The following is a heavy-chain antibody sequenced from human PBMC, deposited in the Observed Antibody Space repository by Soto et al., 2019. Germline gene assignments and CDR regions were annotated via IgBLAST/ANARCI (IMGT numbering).Heavy chain of an antibody. J-gene: IGHJ6*02. D-gene: IGHD6-6*01. CDR3: AKESMSVAVSASGVYGMDV. Sequence: GGSLRLSCAGSGFTFSNYAMTWVRQAPGKGLEWVSTTRSNGEYTYYADSVKGRFTVSRDNSQNALFLEMSSLRAEDTAVYYCAKESMSVAVSASGVYGMDVWGQGTTVTVSS. CDR2: TRSNGEYT. CDR1: GFTFSNYA. V-gene: IGHV3-23*01.